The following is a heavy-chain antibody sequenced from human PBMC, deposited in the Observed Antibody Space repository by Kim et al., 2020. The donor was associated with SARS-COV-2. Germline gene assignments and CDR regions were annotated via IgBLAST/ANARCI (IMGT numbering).Heavy chain of an antibody. CDR2: ISNGASNI. CDR3: AGVSTWSRTRWAFDY. V-gene: IGHV3-11*01. Sequence: GGSLRLSCAASGFTFSDYFMSWIRQAPGKGLEWVSYISNGASNINYADSVKGRFTISRDDAKNSLYLQMNSLRAEDTAVYYCAGVSTWSRTRWAFDYWGQGALVTVSS. D-gene: IGHD2-2*01. CDR1: GFTFSDYF. J-gene: IGHJ4*02.